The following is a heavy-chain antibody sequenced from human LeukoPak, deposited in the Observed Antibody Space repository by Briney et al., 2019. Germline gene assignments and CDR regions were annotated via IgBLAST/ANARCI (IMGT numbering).Heavy chain of an antibody. J-gene: IGHJ6*03. Sequence: GGSLRLSCAASGFTFSAYGMHWVRRAPGKGLEWVSYISSSSSTIYYADSVKGRFTISRDNAKNSLYLQMNSLRAEDTAVYYCARVGVVVPAAADTASAHYYYMDVWGKGTTVTVSS. CDR2: ISSSSSTI. V-gene: IGHV3-48*01. CDR1: GFTFSAYG. D-gene: IGHD2-2*01. CDR3: ARVGVVVPAAADTASAHYYYMDV.